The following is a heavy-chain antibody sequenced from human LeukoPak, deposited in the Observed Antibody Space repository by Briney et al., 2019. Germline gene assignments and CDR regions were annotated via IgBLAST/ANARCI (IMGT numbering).Heavy chain of an antibody. Sequence: GTLRLSCVASGFTFSSHGMNWVRQAPGKGLEWVSGITSGTRTYYADSVKGRFAISRDNSKNTMYLQMNSLRAEDTAVYYCARTGWLRSGYYFDYWGQGTLVTVSS. J-gene: IGHJ4*02. D-gene: IGHD5-12*01. CDR1: GFTFSSHG. V-gene: IGHV3-23*01. CDR2: ITSGTRT. CDR3: ARTGWLRSGYYFDY.